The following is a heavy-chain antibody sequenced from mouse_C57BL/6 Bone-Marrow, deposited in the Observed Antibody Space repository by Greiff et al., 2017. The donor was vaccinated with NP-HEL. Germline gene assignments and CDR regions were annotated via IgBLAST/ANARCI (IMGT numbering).Heavy chain of an antibody. CDR1: GYTFTSYW. CDR3: ARDGNHAWFAY. J-gene: IGHJ3*01. Sequence: VQLQQPGAELVMPGASVKLSCKASGYTFTSYWMHWVKQRPGQGLEWIGEIDPSDSYTNYNQKFKGKSTLTVDKSSSTAYMQLSSLTSEDSAVYCCARDGNHAWFAYWGQGTLVTVSA. D-gene: IGHD1-1*01. CDR2: IDPSDSYT. V-gene: IGHV1-69*01.